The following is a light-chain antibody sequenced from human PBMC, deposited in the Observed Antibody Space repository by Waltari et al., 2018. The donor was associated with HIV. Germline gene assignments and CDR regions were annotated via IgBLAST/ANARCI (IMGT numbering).Light chain of an antibody. V-gene: IGKV4-1*01. CDR2: WAS. CDR3: QQYYSTPLT. J-gene: IGKJ4*01. CDR1: QSVLFSSNNKKY. Sequence: DIVMTQSPDSLAVSLGERATINCKSSQSVLFSSNNKKYLAWYQQKPGQPPKLLLYWASTRESAVPDRFSGSGSGADFTLTISSLQAEDVAVYYCQQYYSTPLTFGGGTKVEIK.